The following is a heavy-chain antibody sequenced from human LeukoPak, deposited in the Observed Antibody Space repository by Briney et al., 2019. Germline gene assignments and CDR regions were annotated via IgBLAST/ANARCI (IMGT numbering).Heavy chain of an antibody. CDR3: AKVPYPDYGSWRPPFMDV. D-gene: IGHD3-10*01. CDR2: IVASSGAT. CDR1: GFNFNNYA. Sequence: GGSLRLSCAASGFNFNNYAMSWVRQAPGKGLEWVSHIVASSGATFYADSVTGRFTISRDNSMNTLYLQMNSLRAEDTAIYFCAKVPYPDYGSWRPPFMDVWGQGTTVAVSS. V-gene: IGHV3-23*01. J-gene: IGHJ6*02.